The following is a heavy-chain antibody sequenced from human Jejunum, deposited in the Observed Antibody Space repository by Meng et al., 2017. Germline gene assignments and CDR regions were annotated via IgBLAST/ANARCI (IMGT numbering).Heavy chain of an antibody. D-gene: IGHD4-11*01. CDR2: ISAYNGNT. CDR1: GYTFTRYG. V-gene: IGHV1-18*01. CDR3: ARERISYTNSGLVGV. Sequence: ASVKVSCKASGYTFTRYGISWVRQAPGQGLEWMGWISAYNGNTTYAQKVQGRVTMTTDISTSTAYMELRSLRSDDTAVYYCARERISYTNSGLVGVWGQGTLVTVSS. J-gene: IGHJ1*01.